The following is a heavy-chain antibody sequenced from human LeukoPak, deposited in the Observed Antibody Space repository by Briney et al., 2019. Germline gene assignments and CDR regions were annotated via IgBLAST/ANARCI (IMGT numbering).Heavy chain of an antibody. CDR3: ASQGVDYYDSSRNAFDI. CDR2: IIPIFGIA. CDR1: GGTFSSYA. J-gene: IGHJ3*02. Sequence: SVKVSCKASGGTFSSYAISWVRQAPGQGLEWMGRIIPIFGIANYEQKFQGRVTITADKSTSTAYMELSNLISEDTAVYYCASQGVDYYDSSRNAFDIWGQGTMVTVSS. D-gene: IGHD3-22*01. V-gene: IGHV1-69*04.